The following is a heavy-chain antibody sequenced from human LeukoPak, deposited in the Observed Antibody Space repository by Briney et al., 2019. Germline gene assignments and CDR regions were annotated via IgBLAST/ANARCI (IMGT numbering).Heavy chain of an antibody. CDR3: ARVNHVPSH. D-gene: IGHD6-6*01. Sequence: GGSLRLSCAASGFTFSSYAMSWVRQAPGKGLLWVSYISHSGSAIYYADSVKGRFTISRDNAKNSLYLQMDSLRADDTAVYYCARVNHVPSHWGQGTLVTVSS. CDR2: ISHSGSAI. J-gene: IGHJ4*02. CDR1: GFTFSSYA. V-gene: IGHV3-48*04.